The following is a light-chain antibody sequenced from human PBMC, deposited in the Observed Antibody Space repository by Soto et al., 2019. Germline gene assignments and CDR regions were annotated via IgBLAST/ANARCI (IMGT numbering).Light chain of an antibody. J-gene: IGLJ3*02. CDR3: SSYTSRNTWV. CDR1: RSDVGGYNY. CDR2: GVT. Sequence: QSVLTQPASVSGSPGQSITIPCTGTRSDVGGYNYVSWYQQHPGKAPKLIIYGVTNRPSGVSDRFPGSKSGFTASLTISGLQAEDEADYYCSSYTSRNTWVFGGGTKLTVL. V-gene: IGLV2-14*01.